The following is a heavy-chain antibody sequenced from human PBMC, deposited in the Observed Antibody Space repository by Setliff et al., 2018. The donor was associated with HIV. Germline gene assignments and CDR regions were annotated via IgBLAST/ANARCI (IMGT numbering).Heavy chain of an antibody. CDR3: ARHPMSPFLEWSYDS. J-gene: IGHJ4*02. D-gene: IGHD3-3*02. V-gene: IGHV1-2*06. Sequence: ASVKVSCKASGYTFTGNYMHWVRQAPGQGLEWMGRINPNSGGTNYAQKFQGRVTMTTDTSTSTAYMELRNLRSDDTAVYYCARHPMSPFLEWSYDSWGQGTLVTVSS. CDR2: INPNSGGT. CDR1: GYTFTGNY.